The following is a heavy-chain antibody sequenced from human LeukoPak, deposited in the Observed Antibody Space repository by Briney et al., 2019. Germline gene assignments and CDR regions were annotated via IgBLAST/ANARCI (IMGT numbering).Heavy chain of an antibody. J-gene: IGHJ5*02. CDR2: FNPNSGGT. CDR1: GYTFIGYY. V-gene: IGHV1-2*05. D-gene: IGHD5-12*01. CDR3: ARAYGSGYGSNWFDR. Sequence: ASVKVSCKSSGYTFIGYYMHWVRPAPGQGLEWMGRFNPNSGGTNYVQKLQGRVTMTTDTSISTAYIELSRLRADDTDLYLCARAYGSGYGSNWFDRWGQGTLVTVSS.